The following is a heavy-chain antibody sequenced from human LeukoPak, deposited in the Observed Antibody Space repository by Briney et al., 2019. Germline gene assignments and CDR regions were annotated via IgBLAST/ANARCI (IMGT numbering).Heavy chain of an antibody. CDR3: AKALVDYDSSGYYYAEGYYFDY. CDR2: ISGSGGST. V-gene: IGHV3-23*01. Sequence: SGGSLRLSCAASGFTFSSYAMSWVRQAPGKGLEWVSAISGSGGSTYHADSVKGRFTISRDNSKNTLYLQMNSLRAEDTAVYYCAKALVDYDSSGYYYAEGYYFDYWGQGTLVTVSS. J-gene: IGHJ4*02. D-gene: IGHD3-22*01. CDR1: GFTFSSYA.